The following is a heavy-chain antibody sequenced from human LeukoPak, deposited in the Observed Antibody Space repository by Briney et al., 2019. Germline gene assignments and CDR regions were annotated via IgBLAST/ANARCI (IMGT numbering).Heavy chain of an antibody. CDR2: ISSNSSYI. CDR1: GFIFSSYS. J-gene: IGHJ6*03. D-gene: IGHD4-11*01. V-gene: IGHV3-21*01. CDR3: ARNLQYLYYYYMDV. Sequence: GGSLRLSCAASGFIFSSYSMNWVRQAPGKGLEWVSSISSNSSYIYYADSVKGRFTISRDNAKNSPYLQMNRLRAEDTAVYYCARNLQYLYYYYMDVWGKGTMVTVSS.